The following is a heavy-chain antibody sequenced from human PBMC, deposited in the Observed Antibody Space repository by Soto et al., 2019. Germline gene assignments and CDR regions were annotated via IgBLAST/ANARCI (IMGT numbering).Heavy chain of an antibody. CDR1: GFTFSSYA. D-gene: IGHD4-17*01. CDR3: AKDQFPGATVTSGTDY. J-gene: IGHJ4*02. V-gene: IGHV3-23*01. CDR2: ISGSGGST. Sequence: GGSLRLSCAASGFTFSSYAMSWVRQAPGKGLEWVSAISGSGGSTYYADSVKGRFTISRDNSKNTLYLQMNSLRAEDTAVYYCAKDQFPGATVTSGTDYWGQGTLVTVSS.